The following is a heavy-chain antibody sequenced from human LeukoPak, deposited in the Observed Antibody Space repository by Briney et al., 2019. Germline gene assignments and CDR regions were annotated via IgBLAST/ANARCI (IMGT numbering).Heavy chain of an antibody. V-gene: IGHV5-51*01. CDR3: ARQRSGSYFPDLYDY. D-gene: IGHD1-26*01. Sequence: GESLKISCKGSGCSFSSYWIVWARQMPGKGLEWMGIIYPGDSDTRYSPSFQGQATISADKSISTAYLQWSSLKASDTAMYYCARQRSGSYFPDLYDYWGQGTLVTVSS. CDR1: GCSFSSYW. CDR2: IYPGDSDT. J-gene: IGHJ4*02.